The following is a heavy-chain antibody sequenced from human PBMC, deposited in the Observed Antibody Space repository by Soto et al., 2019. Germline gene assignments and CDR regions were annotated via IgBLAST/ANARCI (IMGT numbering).Heavy chain of an antibody. Sequence: QVQLVESGGGVVQPGRSLRLSCAASGFTFSSYGMHWVRQAPGKGLEWVAVISYDGSNKYYADSVKGRFTISRDNSKNTLYLQMNSLRAEDTAVYYCAKRVRSGPAPYYYGMDVWGQGTTVTVSS. CDR2: ISYDGSNK. J-gene: IGHJ6*02. V-gene: IGHV3-30*18. CDR1: GFTFSSYG. CDR3: AKRVRSGPAPYYYGMDV. D-gene: IGHD3-3*01.